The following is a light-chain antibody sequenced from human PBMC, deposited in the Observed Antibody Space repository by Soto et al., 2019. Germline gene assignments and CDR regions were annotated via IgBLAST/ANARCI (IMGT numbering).Light chain of an antibody. CDR2: DES. CDR3: TQRSNRPSS. J-gene: IGKJ5*01. Sequence: EIVITQCPGTMSKSPGERATLSCRASQSFSSYLAWYQQKPGQAPRLIIFDESTRATGIQARFSGSGSGTDFTLTIRSLEPKEVAVYDCTQRSNRPSSVGQGTRVE. V-gene: IGKV3-11*01. CDR1: QSFSSY.